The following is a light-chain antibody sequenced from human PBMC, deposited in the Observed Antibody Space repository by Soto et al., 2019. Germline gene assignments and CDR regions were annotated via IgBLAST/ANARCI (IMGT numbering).Light chain of an antibody. CDR2: RAS. CDR3: LQYHNLWA. V-gene: IGKV3-15*01. J-gene: IGKJ1*01. CDR1: QNIYSN. Sequence: SPSFLSASVGARVTITCRASQNIYSNVAWYQQRPGQAPRLLIYRASTRAPGIPARFSGSGSGTEFTLTISSLQSEDFTVYSCLQYHNLWAFGQGTKVDIK.